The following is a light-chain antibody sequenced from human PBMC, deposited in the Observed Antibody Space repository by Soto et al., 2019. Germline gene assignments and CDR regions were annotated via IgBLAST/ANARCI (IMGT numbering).Light chain of an antibody. V-gene: IGKV1-6*02. CDR1: QDIGND. CDR3: LQVFNFPRA. Sequence: IQVTQSPSSLASSVGDRLTITCRASQDIGNDLGWYQQKPGKAPKLLIYAASSLQSGVSSRFSGSGSGTEFTLTISSLQPEDFATYYCLQVFNFPRAFGQGTKVDIK. J-gene: IGKJ1*01. CDR2: AAS.